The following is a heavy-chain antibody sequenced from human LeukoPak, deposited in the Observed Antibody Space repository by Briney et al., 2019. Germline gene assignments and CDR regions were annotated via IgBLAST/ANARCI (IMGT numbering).Heavy chain of an antibody. Sequence: GGSLRLSCAASGSTFNKYAMHWVRQAPGKGLEYVSGISSNGGTTYYANSVKGRITLARDNAKNTLYLQMGSLGAEDMAVYYCSRERYSDPTDDAFDIWGQGAMVTVSS. V-gene: IGHV3-64*01. J-gene: IGHJ3*02. D-gene: IGHD4-17*01. CDR3: SRERYSDPTDDAFDI. CDR2: ISSNGGTT. CDR1: GSTFNKYA.